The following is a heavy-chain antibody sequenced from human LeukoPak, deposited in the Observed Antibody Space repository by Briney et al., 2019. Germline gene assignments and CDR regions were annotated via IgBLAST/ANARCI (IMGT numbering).Heavy chain of an antibody. D-gene: IGHD4-17*01. J-gene: IGHJ4*02. CDR1: GFSFNTYA. V-gene: IGHV3-23*01. CDR2: ISNTGGST. CDR3: GLGASTYYFDY. Sequence: GGSLRLSCAASGFSFNTYAMSWVRQAPGKGLEWVSAISNTGGSTYYADSVKGRFTISRDNSKNTLYLQMNSLRADDTAVYYCGLGASTYYFDYWGQGTLVTVSS.